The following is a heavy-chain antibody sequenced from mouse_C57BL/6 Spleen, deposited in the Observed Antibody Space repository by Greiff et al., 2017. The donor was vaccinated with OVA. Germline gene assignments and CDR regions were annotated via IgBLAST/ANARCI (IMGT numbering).Heavy chain of an antibody. CDR2: IYPGDGDT. D-gene: IGHD2-5*01. V-gene: IGHV1-80*01. CDR1: GYAFSSYW. J-gene: IGHJ3*01. CDR3: ARDSNYVGFAY. Sequence: QVQLQQSGAELVKPGASVKISCKASGYAFSSYWMNWVKQRPGKGLEWIGQIYPGDGDTNYNGKFKGKATLTADKSSSTAYMQLSSLTSEDTAVYFCARDSNYVGFAYWGQGTLVTVSA.